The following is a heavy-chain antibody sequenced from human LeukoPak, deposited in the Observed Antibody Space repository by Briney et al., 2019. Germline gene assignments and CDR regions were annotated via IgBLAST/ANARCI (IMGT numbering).Heavy chain of an antibody. J-gene: IGHJ3*02. V-gene: IGHV1-24*01. CDR2: FDPEDGET. CDR3: ATAIYYYDSSGYSSAFDI. CDR1: RYTLTELS. D-gene: IGHD3-22*01. Sequence: ASVKVSCKVSRYTLTELSMHWVRQAPGKGLEWMGGFDPEDGETIYAQKFQGRVTMTEDTSTDTAYMELSSLRSEDTAVYYCATAIYYYDSSGYSSAFDIWGQGTMVTVSS.